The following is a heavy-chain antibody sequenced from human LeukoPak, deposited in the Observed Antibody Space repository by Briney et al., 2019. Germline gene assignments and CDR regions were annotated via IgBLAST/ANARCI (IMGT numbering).Heavy chain of an antibody. CDR3: ARDESIAVAGPHMDV. V-gene: IGHV4-34*01. CDR1: GGSFSGYY. CDR2: INHSGST. J-gene: IGHJ6*03. D-gene: IGHD6-19*01. Sequence: SETLSLTCAVYGGSFSGYYWSWIRQPPGKGLEWIGEINHSGSTNYNPSVKSRVTISVDTSKNQFSLKLSSVTAADTAVYYCARDESIAVAGPHMDVWGKGTTVTVSS.